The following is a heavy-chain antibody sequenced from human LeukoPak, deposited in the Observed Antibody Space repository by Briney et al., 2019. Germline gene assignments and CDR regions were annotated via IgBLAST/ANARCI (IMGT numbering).Heavy chain of an antibody. Sequence: SETLSLTCAVYGGSFSGYYWSWIRQPPGKGLEWIGEINHSGSTNYNPSLKSRVTISVDTSKNQFSLKLSSVTAADTAVYYCAREYSSGWYGPYFDIWGQGTMVTVSS. CDR2: INHSGST. J-gene: IGHJ3*02. D-gene: IGHD6-19*01. CDR1: GGSFSGYY. CDR3: AREYSSGWYGPYFDI. V-gene: IGHV4-34*01.